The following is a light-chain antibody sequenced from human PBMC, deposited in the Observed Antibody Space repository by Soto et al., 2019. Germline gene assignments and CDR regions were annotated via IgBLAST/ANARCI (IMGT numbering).Light chain of an antibody. CDR3: QETYSTPGLT. CDR1: QTIDTY. V-gene: IGKV1-39*01. J-gene: IGKJ4*01. CDR2: AAS. Sequence: DIQMTQSPSSLSACVGDRVTITCRASQTIDTYLNWYQQKPGKVPKLLIYAASRLHGGVPSRFSGSGSGTDFILTISSLQPEDFATYYCQETYSTPGLTFGGGTKVEIK.